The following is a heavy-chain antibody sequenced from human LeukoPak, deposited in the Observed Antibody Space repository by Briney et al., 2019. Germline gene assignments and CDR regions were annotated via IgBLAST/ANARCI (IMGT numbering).Heavy chain of an antibody. CDR2: INHSGST. J-gene: IGHJ4*02. V-gene: IGHV4-34*01. CDR1: GESITSTY. Sequence: PSETLSLTCTVSGESITSTYWSWIRQPPGKGLEWIGEINHSGSTNYNPSLKSRVTISVDTSKNQFSLKLSSVTAADTVVYYCARRVGESSGYYRYWGQGTLVTVSS. CDR3: ARRVGESSGYYRY. D-gene: IGHD3-22*01.